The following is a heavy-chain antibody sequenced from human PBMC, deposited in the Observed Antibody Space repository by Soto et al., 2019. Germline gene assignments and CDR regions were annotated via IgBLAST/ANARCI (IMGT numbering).Heavy chain of an antibody. CDR1: GGSISSGDYY. CDR2: IYYSGST. Sequence: QVQLQESGPGLVKPSQTLSLTCTVSGGSISSGDYYWSWIRQPPGKGLEWIGYIYYSGSTYYNPSLKSRVTISVDTSKNQFSLKLSSVTAADTAVYYCARTLGYGDYCDYFDYWGQGTLVTVSS. J-gene: IGHJ4*02. D-gene: IGHD4-17*01. V-gene: IGHV4-30-4*01. CDR3: ARTLGYGDYCDYFDY.